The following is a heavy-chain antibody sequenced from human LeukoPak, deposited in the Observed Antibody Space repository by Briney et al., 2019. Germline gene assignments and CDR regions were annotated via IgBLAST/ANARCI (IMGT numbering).Heavy chain of an antibody. Sequence: SETLSLTCAVYGGSFSGYYWSWIRQPPGKGLEWIGEINHSGSTNYNPSLKSRVTISVDTSKDQFSLKLSSVTAADTAVYYCARDGYYDSSGYYGHDYWGQGTLVTVSS. CDR2: INHSGST. D-gene: IGHD3-22*01. CDR1: GGSFSGYY. V-gene: IGHV4-34*01. CDR3: ARDGYYDSSGYYGHDY. J-gene: IGHJ4*02.